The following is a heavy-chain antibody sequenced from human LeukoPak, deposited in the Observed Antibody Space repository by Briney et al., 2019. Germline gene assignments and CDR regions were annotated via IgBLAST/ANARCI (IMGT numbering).Heavy chain of an antibody. V-gene: IGHV1-46*01. D-gene: IGHD6-6*01. CDR3: ARVLGIVARGHSWFDP. Sequence: ASVKVSCKASGYTFTSYYMHWVRQAPGQGLEWMGIINPSGGSTSYAQKFQGGVTMTRDTSTSTVYMELSSLRSEDTAVYYCARVLGIVARGHSWFDPWGQGTLVTVSS. CDR2: INPSGGST. J-gene: IGHJ5*02. CDR1: GYTFTSYY.